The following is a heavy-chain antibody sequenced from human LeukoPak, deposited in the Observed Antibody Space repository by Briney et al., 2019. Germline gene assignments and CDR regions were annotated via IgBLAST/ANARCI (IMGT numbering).Heavy chain of an antibody. V-gene: IGHV4-34*01. Sequence: SETLPLTCAVYGGSFSGYYWSWLRQPPGKGLEWIGEINHSGSTNYNPSLKSRVTISVDTPKNQFSLKLSSVTAADTAVYYCAMNRVVPAAIRETYGMDVWGQGTTVTVSS. CDR3: AMNRVVPAAIRETYGMDV. CDR2: INHSGST. D-gene: IGHD2-2*02. J-gene: IGHJ6*02. CDR1: GGSFSGYY.